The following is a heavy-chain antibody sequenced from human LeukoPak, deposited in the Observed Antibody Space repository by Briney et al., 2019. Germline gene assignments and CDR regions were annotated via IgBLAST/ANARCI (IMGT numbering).Heavy chain of an antibody. CDR2: VYYSGST. D-gene: IGHD1-1*01. V-gene: IGHV4-59*08. CDR3: ARRHWNDGGNWFDP. J-gene: IGHJ5*02. Sequence: PSETLSLTCTVSGGSISSYYWSWIRQPPGKGLEWIGYVYYSGSTNYNPSLKSRVTTSVDTSKNQFSLKLSSVTAADTAVYYCARRHWNDGGNWFDPWGQGTLVTVSS. CDR1: GGSISSYY.